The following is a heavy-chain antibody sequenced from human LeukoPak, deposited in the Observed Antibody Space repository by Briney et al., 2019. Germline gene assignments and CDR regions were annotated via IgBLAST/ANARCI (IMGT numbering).Heavy chain of an antibody. Sequence: GGSLRLSCVASGFTFSDYAMTWVRQAPGKGLEWVSSTAPVYYADSVKGRFTISRDDSKNTLFLQMNSLRDEDTAIYYCAKDSFSYNGVFDALDVWGQGSMVTVS. CDR1: GFTFSDYA. CDR3: AKDSFSYNGVFDALDV. J-gene: IGHJ3*01. CDR2: TAPV. V-gene: IGHV3-23*01. D-gene: IGHD2-8*01.